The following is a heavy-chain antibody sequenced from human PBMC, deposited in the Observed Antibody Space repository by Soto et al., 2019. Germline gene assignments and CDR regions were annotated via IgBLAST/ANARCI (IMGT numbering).Heavy chain of an antibody. CDR3: ARDQGDYGDPFDY. V-gene: IGHV1-3*01. D-gene: IGHD4-17*01. CDR2: INAGNGNT. Sequence: ASVKVSCKASGYTFTSYAMHWVRQAPGQRLEWMGWINAGNGNTKYSQKFQGRVTITRDTSASTAYMELSSLRSEDTAVYYCARDQGDYGDPFDYWGQGTLVTVS. CDR1: GYTFTSYA. J-gene: IGHJ4*02.